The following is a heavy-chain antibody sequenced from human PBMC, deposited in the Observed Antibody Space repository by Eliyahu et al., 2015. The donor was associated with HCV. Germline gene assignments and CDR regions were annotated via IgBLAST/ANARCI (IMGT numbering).Heavy chain of an antibody. V-gene: IGHV3-21*01. CDR1: GXTXSSXS. CDR2: ISSSSSYI. D-gene: IGHD6-13*01. J-gene: IGHJ3*02. CDR3: ARGIAAAGTRSRLFDI. Sequence: EVQLVESGGGLVKPGGSLXLSWAASGXTXSSXSMXWVRQAPGKGLEWVSSISSSSSYIYYADSVKGRFTISRDNAKNSLYLQMNSLRAEDTAVYYCARGIAAAGTRSRLFDIWGQGTMVTVSS.